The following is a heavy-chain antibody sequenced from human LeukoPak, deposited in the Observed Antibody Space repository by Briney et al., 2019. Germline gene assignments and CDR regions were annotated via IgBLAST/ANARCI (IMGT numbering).Heavy chain of an antibody. CDR1: GFTFSSYS. CDR2: ISSNNDYI. CDR3: ARVAVAAAGTDY. Sequence: GGSLRLSCAASGFTFSSYSMNWVRQAPGKGLEWVSSISSNNDYIYYADTVKGRFTISRDNAKNSLFLQMNSLRAEDTAVYYCARVAVAAAGTDYWGQGTLVTVSS. J-gene: IGHJ4*02. D-gene: IGHD6-13*01. V-gene: IGHV3-21*01.